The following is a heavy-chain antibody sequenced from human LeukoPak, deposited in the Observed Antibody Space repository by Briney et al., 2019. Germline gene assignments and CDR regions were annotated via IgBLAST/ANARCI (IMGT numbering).Heavy chain of an antibody. CDR3: ATIRPMFAAVSP. D-gene: IGHD6-13*01. Sequence: SETLSLTCTVSGCSIRNSHLFWGWFRQPPGGGLEWNGTIYSLGNTYYNASLMSRVTISFDTSNNQFSLRLTSVTAAYTSVYHCATIRPMFAAVSPWGQGTMVTVSS. CDR2: IYSLGNT. V-gene: IGHV4-39*01. J-gene: IGHJ3*01. CDR1: GCSIRNSHLF.